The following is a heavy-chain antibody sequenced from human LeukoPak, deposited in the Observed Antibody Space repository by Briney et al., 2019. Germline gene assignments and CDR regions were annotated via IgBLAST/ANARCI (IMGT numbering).Heavy chain of an antibody. CDR3: AKDYYGSGSYFPHDAFDI. Sequence: PGGSLRLSCAASGFTFSSYAMSWVRQAPGKGLEWVSAISGSGGSTYYADSVKGRFTISRDNSKNTLYLQMNSLRAEDTAVYYCAKDYYGSGSYFPHDAFDIWGQGTMATVSS. J-gene: IGHJ3*02. V-gene: IGHV3-23*01. D-gene: IGHD3-10*01. CDR2: ISGSGGST. CDR1: GFTFSSYA.